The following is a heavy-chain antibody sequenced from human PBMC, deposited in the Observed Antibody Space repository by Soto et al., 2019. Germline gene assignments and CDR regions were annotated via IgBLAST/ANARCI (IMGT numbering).Heavy chain of an antibody. V-gene: IGHV3-23*01. J-gene: IGHJ4*02. D-gene: IGHD1-1*01. CDR2: ISGNGGST. CDR1: GFTFSIYA. Sequence: AVSLRLSCAACGFTFSIYAMSWVRQAPGKGLVWVSAISGNGGSTYYVDSVKGRFTISRDNAKNTLYLQMNSLRAEDTAAYYCAKDLTWNQADYWGQGALVTVSS. CDR3: AKDLTWNQADY.